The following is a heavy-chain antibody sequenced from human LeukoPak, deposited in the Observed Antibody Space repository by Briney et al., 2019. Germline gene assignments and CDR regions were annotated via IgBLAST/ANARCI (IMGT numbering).Heavy chain of an antibody. V-gene: IGHV1-3*01. D-gene: IGHD2-2*02. Sequence: ASVKVSCKASGYTFTSYAMHWVRQAPGQRLEWMGWINAGNGNTKYSQKFQGRVTITRDTSASTAYMELSSLRSEDTAVFYCASGRYCSSTSCYTPTIPRFDPWGQGTLVTVSS. J-gene: IGHJ5*02. CDR1: GYTFTSYA. CDR2: INAGNGNT. CDR3: ASGRYCSSTSCYTPTIPRFDP.